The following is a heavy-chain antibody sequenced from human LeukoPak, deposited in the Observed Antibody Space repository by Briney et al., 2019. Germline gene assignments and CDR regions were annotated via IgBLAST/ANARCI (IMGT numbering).Heavy chain of an antibody. J-gene: IGHJ4*02. V-gene: IGHV3-30*04. Sequence: GGSLRLSCVASGLIFSSYSMHWIRQAPGKGLEWVAVLSHDGSDNYYADSVKGRLTVSRDNSKNTLYLQMNSLRPEDTAVYYCAKPAVAGPFDYWGQGTLVTVSS. D-gene: IGHD6-19*01. CDR2: LSHDGSDN. CDR3: AKPAVAGPFDY. CDR1: GLIFSSYS.